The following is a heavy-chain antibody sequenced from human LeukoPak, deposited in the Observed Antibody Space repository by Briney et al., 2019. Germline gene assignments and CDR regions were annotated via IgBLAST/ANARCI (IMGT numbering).Heavy chain of an antibody. CDR1: GFTFSSYA. J-gene: IGHJ1*01. Sequence: PGGSLRLSCAASGFTFSSYAMHWVRQAPGKGLEWVAVISYDGSNKYYADSVKGRFTISRDNSKNTLYLQMNSLRAEDTAVYYCARDALYYYDSSGYYSTALGGDPVAGDWGQGTLVTVSS. V-gene: IGHV3-30*04. CDR2: ISYDGSNK. D-gene: IGHD3-22*01. CDR3: ARDALYYYDSSGYYSTALGGDPVAGD.